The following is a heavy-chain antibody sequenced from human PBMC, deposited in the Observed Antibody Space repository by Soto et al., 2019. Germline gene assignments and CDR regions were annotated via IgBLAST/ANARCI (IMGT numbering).Heavy chain of an antibody. D-gene: IGHD5-18*01. CDR3: ARRYGSCFDY. CDR2: VYYSGST. CDR1: GGSISSYY. J-gene: IGHJ4*02. Sequence: QVQLQESGPGLVKPSETLSLTCTVSGGSISSYYWSWIRQPPGKGLEWIGYVYYSGSTNYNPSLKCRVTISVDTSKNQFSLELSAVTAADTAVYYCARRYGSCFDYWGQGTLVTVSS. V-gene: IGHV4-59*08.